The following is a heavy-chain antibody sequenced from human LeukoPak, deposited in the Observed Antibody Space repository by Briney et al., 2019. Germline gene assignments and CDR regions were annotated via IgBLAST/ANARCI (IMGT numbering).Heavy chain of an antibody. CDR3: ATSLMVYAITRAFDI. CDR1: GYTLTELS. CDR2: FDPEDGET. D-gene: IGHD2-8*01. V-gene: IGHV1-24*01. Sequence: ASVKVSCKVSGYTLTELSMHWVRQAPGKGLEWMGGFDPEDGETIYAQKFQGRVTMTEDTSTDTAYMELSSLRSEDTAVYYCATSLMVYAITRAFDIWGQGTMVTVSS. J-gene: IGHJ3*02.